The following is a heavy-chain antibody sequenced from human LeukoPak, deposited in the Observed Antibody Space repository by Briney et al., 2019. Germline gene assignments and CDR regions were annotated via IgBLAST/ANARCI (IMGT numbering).Heavy chain of an antibody. V-gene: IGHV4-34*01. Sequence: SETLSLTCAVYGGSFRGYYWSWIRQPPGKGLEWIGEINHSGSTNYNPSLKSRVTISVDTSKNQFSLKLSSVTAADTAVYYCARVGYTHWSVDDWGQGSLVTVSS. D-gene: IGHD6-13*01. J-gene: IGHJ4*02. CDR2: INHSGST. CDR3: ARVGYTHWSVDD. CDR1: GGSFRGYY.